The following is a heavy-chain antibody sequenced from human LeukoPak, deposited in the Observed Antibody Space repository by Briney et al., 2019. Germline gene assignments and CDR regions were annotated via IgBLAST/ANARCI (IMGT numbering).Heavy chain of an antibody. CDR3: ARVGPPNYDFWSGYPSYYYYMDV. CDR1: GGSFSGYY. CDR2: INHSEST. Sequence: SETLSLTCAVYGGSFSGYYWSWIRQPPGQGLEWIGEINHSESTNYNPSLKSRVTISVDTSKNQFSLKLSSVTAADTAVYYCARVGPPNYDFWSGYPSYYYYMDVWGKGTTVTVSS. J-gene: IGHJ6*03. D-gene: IGHD3-3*01. V-gene: IGHV4-34*01.